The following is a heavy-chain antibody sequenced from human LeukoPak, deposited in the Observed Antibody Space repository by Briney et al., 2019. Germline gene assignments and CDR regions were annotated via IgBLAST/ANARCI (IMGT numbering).Heavy chain of an antibody. CDR3: ARDLLMVAAMAANYYYYGMDV. V-gene: IGHV3-53*01. D-gene: IGHD2-15*01. J-gene: IGHJ6*04. CDR1: GFTVSSNY. Sequence: GGSLRLSCAASGFTVSSNYMSWVRQAPGKGLEWVSVIYSGGSTYYADSVKGRFTISRDNSKNTLYLQMNSLRAEDTAVYYCARDLLMVAAMAANYYYYGMDVWGKGTTVTVSS. CDR2: IYSGGST.